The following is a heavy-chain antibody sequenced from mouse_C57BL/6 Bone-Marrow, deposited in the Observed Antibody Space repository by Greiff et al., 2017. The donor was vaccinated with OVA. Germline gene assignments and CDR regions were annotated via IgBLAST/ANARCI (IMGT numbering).Heavy chain of an antibody. V-gene: IGHV1-76*01. Sequence: QVQLKESGAELVRPGASVKLSCKASGYTFTDYYINWVKQRPGQGLEWIARIYPGSGNTYYNEKFKGKATLTAEKSSSTAYMQLSSLTSEDSAVYFCARFGYYGSSRNYFDYWGQGTTLTVSS. D-gene: IGHD1-1*01. CDR2: IYPGSGNT. CDR3: ARFGYYGSSRNYFDY. J-gene: IGHJ2*01. CDR1: GYTFTDYY.